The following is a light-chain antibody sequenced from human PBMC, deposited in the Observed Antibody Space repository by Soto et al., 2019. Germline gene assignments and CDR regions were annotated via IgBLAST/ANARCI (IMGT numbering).Light chain of an antibody. CDR3: SPYTSSSPPLYV. Sequence: QSVLTQPASGSGSPGQSITISCTGTSSDVGGYNYVSWYQQHPGKAPKLMIYDVSNRPSGVSNRFSGSKSGNTASLTISGLQAEDEADYYCSPYTSSSPPLYVFGTGTKVTVL. CDR2: DVS. V-gene: IGLV2-14*01. CDR1: SSDVGGYNY. J-gene: IGLJ1*01.